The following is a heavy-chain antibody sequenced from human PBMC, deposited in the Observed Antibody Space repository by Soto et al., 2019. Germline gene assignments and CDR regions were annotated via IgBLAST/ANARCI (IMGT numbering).Heavy chain of an antibody. V-gene: IGHV3-23*01. Sequence: EVQLLESGGGLVQPGGSLRLSCAASGFTFSSYAMSWVRQAPGKGLEWVSAISGSGGSTYYADSVKGRFTISRDNSKNTLYLQMNRLRAEDTAGYYCAKKGEDSSGWANFDYWGQGTLVTVSS. D-gene: IGHD6-19*01. CDR1: GFTFSSYA. CDR3: AKKGEDSSGWANFDY. CDR2: ISGSGGST. J-gene: IGHJ4*02.